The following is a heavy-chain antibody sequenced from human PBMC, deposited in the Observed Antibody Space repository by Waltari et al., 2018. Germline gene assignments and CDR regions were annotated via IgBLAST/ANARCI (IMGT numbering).Heavy chain of an antibody. Sequence: EVQLVESGGGSVQPGGSLRLSCAASGMTFSNYRMNWVRQAPGKGLEWVANIKQDGSEKNYVDSVEGRFSISRDNAQNSLYLQMNSLRAEDTAIYYCVTGLTTVTAKDYFDHWGQGALVTVS. D-gene: IGHD4-17*01. J-gene: IGHJ4*02. CDR1: GMTFSNYR. CDR2: IKQDGSEK. CDR3: VTGLTTVTAKDYFDH. V-gene: IGHV3-7*01.